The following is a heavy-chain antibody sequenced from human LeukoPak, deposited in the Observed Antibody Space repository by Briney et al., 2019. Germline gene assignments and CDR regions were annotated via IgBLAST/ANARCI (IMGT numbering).Heavy chain of an antibody. D-gene: IGHD6-6*01. J-gene: IGHJ4*02. Sequence: VKPSETLSLTCTVSGGSISSSSYYWGWIRQPPGKGLEWIGSIYYSGSTYYNPSLKIRVTISVDTSKNQFSLKLSSVTATDTAVYYCGLTYSSSSKFDYWGQGTLVTVSS. CDR3: GLTYSSSSKFDY. CDR2: IYYSGST. V-gene: IGHV4-39*01. CDR1: GGSISSSSYY.